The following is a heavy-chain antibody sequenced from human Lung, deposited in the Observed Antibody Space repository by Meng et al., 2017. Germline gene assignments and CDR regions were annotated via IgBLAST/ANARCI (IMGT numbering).Heavy chain of an antibody. V-gene: IGHV4-4*02. CDR2: IYHSGRT. J-gene: IGHJ5*02. CDR3: VRGGQDQAYYDFWSGPFDP. D-gene: IGHD3-3*01. CDR1: GGFISSRNW. Sequence: QVQVQESGPGLVKPSGTLSPTCAVFGGFISSRNWWSWVRQSPGKGLEWIGEIYHSGRTNYNPSLESRVTISLDKSQNHFSLKVRSVTAADTAVYYCVRGGQDQAYYDFWSGPFDPWGQGTLVTVSS.